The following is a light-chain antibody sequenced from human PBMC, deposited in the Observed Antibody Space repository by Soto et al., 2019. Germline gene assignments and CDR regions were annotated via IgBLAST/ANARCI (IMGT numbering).Light chain of an antibody. CDR2: EVS. J-gene: IGLJ2*01. V-gene: IGLV2-14*01. Sequence: QSALTQPASVSGSTGQSITISCTGTSSDVGGYKYVSWYQQHPDKAPKHIIFEVSNRPSGISSRFSGSKSGNTAALTISGLQAEDEADYYCASYTSSSTTVIFGRGTKLTVL. CDR1: SSDVGGYKY. CDR3: ASYTSSSTTVI.